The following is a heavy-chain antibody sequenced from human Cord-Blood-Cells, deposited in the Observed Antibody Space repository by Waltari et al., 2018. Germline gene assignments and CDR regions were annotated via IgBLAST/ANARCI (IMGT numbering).Heavy chain of an antibody. V-gene: IGHV1-2*02. D-gene: IGHD7-27*01. CDR3: ARGSGDTGYVDY. CDR1: GYTFTGYY. CDR2: INPNGGGT. J-gene: IGHJ4*02. Sequence: QVQLVQSGAEVKKPGASVKVSCKASGYTFTGYYMHWVRPAPGQGLEWMGWINPNGGGTNYAQECQGRGTMTRYTSISTAYMELSRLRSDDTAVYYCARGSGDTGYVDYWGQGTLVTVSA.